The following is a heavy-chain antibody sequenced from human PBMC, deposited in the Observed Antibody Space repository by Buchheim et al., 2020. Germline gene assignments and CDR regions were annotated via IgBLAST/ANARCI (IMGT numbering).Heavy chain of an antibody. Sequence: EVQLVESGGGLVKPGGSLRLSCAASGFTFSSYSMNWVRQAPGKGLEWVSSISSSSYIYYADSVKGRFTISRDNAKNSLYLQMNSLRAEDTAVYYCAREVGIAVAGIYYYYYGMDVWGQGTT. D-gene: IGHD6-19*01. CDR2: ISSSSYI. V-gene: IGHV3-21*01. CDR1: GFTFSSYS. J-gene: IGHJ6*02. CDR3: AREVGIAVAGIYYYYYGMDV.